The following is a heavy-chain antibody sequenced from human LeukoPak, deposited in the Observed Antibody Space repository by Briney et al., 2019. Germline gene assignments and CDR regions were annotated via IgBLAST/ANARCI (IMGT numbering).Heavy chain of an antibody. V-gene: IGHV3-30*18. J-gene: IGHJ4*02. Sequence: PGGSLRLSCAASGFSFSIYGMHWVRQAPGKGLEWVAVISYDGSNKYYADSVKGRSTISRDNSKNTLYLQMNSLRPEDTAVYYCAKGRVYDSSGHFDYWGQGTLVTVSS. CDR3: AKGRVYDSSGHFDY. CDR2: ISYDGSNK. D-gene: IGHD3-22*01. CDR1: GFSFSIYG.